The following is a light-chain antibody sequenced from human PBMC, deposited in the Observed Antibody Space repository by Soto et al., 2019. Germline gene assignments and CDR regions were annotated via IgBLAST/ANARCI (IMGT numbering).Light chain of an antibody. Sequence: DITLTQSPSSLSASVGDRVTITCRASLRISKYLNWYQQKPGKAPKLLIYGASTLQSGVPSRFSGSGSGTEFTLTITNLQPEESATYFCLLSHSAPLAFGGGTKLEI. V-gene: IGKV1-39*01. CDR2: GAS. CDR3: LLSHSAPLA. J-gene: IGKJ4*01. CDR1: LRISKY.